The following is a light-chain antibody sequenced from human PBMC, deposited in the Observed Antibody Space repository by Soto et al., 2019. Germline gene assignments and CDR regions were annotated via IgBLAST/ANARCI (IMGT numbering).Light chain of an antibody. J-gene: IGKJ2*01. CDR2: GAS. CDR1: QSISIY. V-gene: IGKV1-39*01. CDR3: QLSYSCPPMYP. Sequence: DIQMTQSPSSLSASVGDRVTITCRASQSISIYLNWYQQRPGRAPTVLIYGASSLQSGVPSSFGGTGSGTEFTLIISKLQPEDFAIYYCQLSYSCPPMYPFGQGTKRDIK.